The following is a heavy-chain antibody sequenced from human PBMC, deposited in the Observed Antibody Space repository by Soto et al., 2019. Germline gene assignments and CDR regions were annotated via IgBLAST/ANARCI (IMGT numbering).Heavy chain of an antibody. D-gene: IGHD3-16*01. Sequence: QVQLVESGGGVVQPGRSLRLSCAASGFTFSSYAMHWVRQAPGKGLEWVAVISYDGSNKYYADSVKGRFTFSRDNSKNTLYLQINSLRAEDTAVYYCARDRAWGEYGGNDPKYWGQGTLVTVSS. CDR3: ARDRAWGEYGGNDPKY. CDR1: GFTFSSYA. J-gene: IGHJ4*02. V-gene: IGHV3-30-3*01. CDR2: ISYDGSNK.